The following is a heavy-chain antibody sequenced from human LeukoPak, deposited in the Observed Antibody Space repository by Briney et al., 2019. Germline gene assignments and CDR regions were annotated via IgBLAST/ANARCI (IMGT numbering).Heavy chain of an antibody. J-gene: IGHJ4*02. CDR1: GFTFSSYA. D-gene: IGHD1-14*01. CDR2: ISGSGGST. Sequence: GGSLRLSCAASGFTFSSYAMSWVRQAPGKGLEWVSAISGSGGSTYYADSVKGRFTISRDNSKNALYLQMNSLRAEDTAVYYCVRSRMYYFDYWGQGTLVTVSS. V-gene: IGHV3-23*01. CDR3: VRSRMYYFDY.